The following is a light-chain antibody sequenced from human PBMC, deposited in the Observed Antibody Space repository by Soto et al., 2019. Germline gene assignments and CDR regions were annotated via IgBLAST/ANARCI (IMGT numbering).Light chain of an antibody. CDR3: SSYTARSTWV. Sequence: QSALTQPASVSGSPGQSITISCTGTSSDVGGYNYVSWYQQHPGTSPKLMIDEDSNRPSGVSNRFSGSKSGNTASLIISGLQAEDEGDYYCSSYTARSTWVFGGGTKLTVL. V-gene: IGLV2-14*01. CDR2: EDS. CDR1: SSDVGGYNY. J-gene: IGLJ3*02.